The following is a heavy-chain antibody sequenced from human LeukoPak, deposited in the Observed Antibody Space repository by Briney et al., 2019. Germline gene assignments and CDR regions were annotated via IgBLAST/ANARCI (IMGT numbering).Heavy chain of an antibody. CDR1: GFTFSSYA. Sequence: AGGSLRLSCAASGFTFSSYAMSWVRQAPGKGLEWVSAISGSGGSTYYADSVKGRFTISRDNSKNTLYLQMNSLRAEDTAVYYCVKAPSAKVTGFDYWGQGTPVTVSS. CDR2: ISGSGGST. V-gene: IGHV3-23*01. CDR3: VKAPSAKVTGFDY. J-gene: IGHJ4*02. D-gene: IGHD1-20*01.